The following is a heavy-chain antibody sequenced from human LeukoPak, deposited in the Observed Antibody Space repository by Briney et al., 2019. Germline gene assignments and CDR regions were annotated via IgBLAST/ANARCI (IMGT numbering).Heavy chain of an antibody. J-gene: IGHJ4*02. Sequence: PGGSLRLSCAASGFTLSTYGMSWVRQAPGKGLEWVSAISGSGGSTYYADSVKGRFTISRDNSKNTLYLQMNSLRAEDTAVYYCVKDDGWVQYANWGQGTLVTVPS. CDR1: GFTLSTYG. CDR3: VKDDGWVQYAN. CDR2: ISGSGGST. V-gene: IGHV3-23*01. D-gene: IGHD5-24*01.